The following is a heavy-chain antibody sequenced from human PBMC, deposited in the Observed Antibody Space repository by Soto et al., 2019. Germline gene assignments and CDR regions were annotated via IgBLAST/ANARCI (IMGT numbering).Heavy chain of an antibody. J-gene: IGHJ4*02. D-gene: IGHD2-8*01. CDR2: ISAYNGNT. CDR3: ARDGRNGGYFDY. CDR1: GYTFTSYG. Sequence: ASVKVSCKPSGYTFTSYGISWVRQAPGQGLEWMGWISAYNGNTNYAQKLQGRVTMTTDTYTSTAYMELRSLRSDDTAVYYCARDGRNGGYFDYWGQGTLVTVPQ. V-gene: IGHV1-18*01.